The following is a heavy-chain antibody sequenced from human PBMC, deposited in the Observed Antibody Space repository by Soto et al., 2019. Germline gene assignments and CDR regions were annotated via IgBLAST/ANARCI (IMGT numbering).Heavy chain of an antibody. Sequence: KESGPALVKPTQTLTLTCTFSGFSLSTSVVGVGWIRQPPGKALEWLALIYWDDDKRYSPSLKSRLTITKDTTKNQVVLTMTDMDPVDTATYYCTHKPSTVYYFDYWGQGALVTVSS. D-gene: IGHD1-20*01. J-gene: IGHJ4*02. CDR1: GFSLSTSVVG. CDR3: THKPSTVYYFDY. V-gene: IGHV2-5*02. CDR2: IYWDDDK.